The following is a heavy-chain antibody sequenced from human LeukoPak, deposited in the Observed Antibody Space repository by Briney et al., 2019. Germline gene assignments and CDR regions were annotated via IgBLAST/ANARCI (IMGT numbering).Heavy chain of an antibody. Sequence: ASVKVSCKASGYTFTSYDINWVRQATGQGLEWMGWMNPNSGNTGYAQKFQGRVTMTRNTSISTAYMELSSLRSEDTAVYYCARVEYYYDSSGYYVERARAENWFDPWGQGTLVTVSS. D-gene: IGHD3-22*01. CDR1: GYTFTSYD. CDR3: ARVEYYYDSSGYYVERARAENWFDP. J-gene: IGHJ5*02. CDR2: MNPNSGNT. V-gene: IGHV1-8*01.